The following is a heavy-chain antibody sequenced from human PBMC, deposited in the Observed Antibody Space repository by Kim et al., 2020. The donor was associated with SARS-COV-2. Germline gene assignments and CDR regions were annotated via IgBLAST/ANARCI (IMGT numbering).Heavy chain of an antibody. D-gene: IGHD4-17*01. J-gene: IGHJ4*02. CDR2: IWYDGSNK. V-gene: IGHV3-33*06. CDR1: GFTFSSYA. Sequence: GGSLRLSCAASGFTFSSYAMHWVRQAPGKGLEWVAVIWYDGSNKYYADSVKGRFTISRDNSKNTLYLQMNSLRAEDTAVYYCAKDTASTTVTFDYWGQGTLVTVSS. CDR3: AKDTASTTVTFDY.